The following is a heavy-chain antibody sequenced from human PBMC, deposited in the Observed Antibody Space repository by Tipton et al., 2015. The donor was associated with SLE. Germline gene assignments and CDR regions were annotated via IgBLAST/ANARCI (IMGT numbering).Heavy chain of an antibody. Sequence: TLSLTCTVSGGSISSYYWSWIRQPPGKGLEWIGEIIHSGVTNYNPSLRSRLTISVDMSKNQVSLKLSSVTAADTAVYYCVRHNGPGVFHYYYHGMDVWGQGTTVTVSS. CDR3: VRHNGPGVFHYYYHGMDV. J-gene: IGHJ6*02. V-gene: IGHV4-34*12. CDR1: GGSISSYY. D-gene: IGHD3-16*01. CDR2: IIHSGVT.